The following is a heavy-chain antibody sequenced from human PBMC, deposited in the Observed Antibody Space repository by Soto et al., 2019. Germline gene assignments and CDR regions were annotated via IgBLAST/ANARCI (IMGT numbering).Heavy chain of an antibody. D-gene: IGHD2-15*01. V-gene: IGHV4-31*03. Sequence: SETLSLTCTVSGGSISSGGYYWSWIRQHPGKGLEWIGYIYYSGSTYYNPSLKSRVTISVDTSKNQFSLKLSSVTAADTAVYYCARERRCKGFDYWGQGTLVTVS. J-gene: IGHJ4*02. CDR2: IYYSGST. CDR1: GGSISSGGYY. CDR3: ARERRCKGFDY.